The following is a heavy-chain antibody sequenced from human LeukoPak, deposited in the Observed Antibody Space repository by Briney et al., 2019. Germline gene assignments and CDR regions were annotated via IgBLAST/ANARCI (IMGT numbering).Heavy chain of an antibody. J-gene: IGHJ3*02. D-gene: IGHD2-15*01. CDR3: AREGSRGAFDI. Sequence: TSKTLSLTCTVSGGSISSYYWSWIRQPPGKGLEWIGYIYYSGSTNYNPSLKSRVTISVDTSKNQFSLKLSSVTAADTAVYYCAREGSRGAFDIWGQGTMVTVSS. CDR1: GGSISSYY. V-gene: IGHV4-59*01. CDR2: IYYSGST.